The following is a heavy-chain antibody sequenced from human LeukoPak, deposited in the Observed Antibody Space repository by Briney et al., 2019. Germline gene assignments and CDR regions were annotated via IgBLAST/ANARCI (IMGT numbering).Heavy chain of an antibody. CDR3: ARAAEVDVVVTTPDGDYVY. V-gene: IGHV1-8*01. J-gene: IGHJ4*02. D-gene: IGHD5-12*01. CDR2: MNPNSGNT. CDR1: GYTFTSYD. Sequence: GASVKVSCKASGYTFTSYDINWVRQATGQGLEWMGWMNPNSGNTGYAQKFQGRVTMTRNTSISTAYMELSSLRSEDTAVYYCARAAEVDVVVTTPDGDYVYWGQGTLVTVSS.